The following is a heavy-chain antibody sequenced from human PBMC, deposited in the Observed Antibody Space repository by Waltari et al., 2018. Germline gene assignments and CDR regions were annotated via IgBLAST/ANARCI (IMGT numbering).Heavy chain of an antibody. CDR3: AKVWKNYRTDY. CDR1: CGAISSRCYY. D-gene: IGHD1-7*01. Sequence: QLQLQESGPGLVKPSETLSTTCTVPCGAISSRCYYWGWNRQPPVKGLEWMGSISYSENTYYNPSLKNRVTITVDTSKNQFSLNVTSVAAADTAVYYCAKVWKNYRTDYWGQGTLVTVSS. CDR2: ISYSENT. V-gene: IGHV4-39*07. J-gene: IGHJ4*02.